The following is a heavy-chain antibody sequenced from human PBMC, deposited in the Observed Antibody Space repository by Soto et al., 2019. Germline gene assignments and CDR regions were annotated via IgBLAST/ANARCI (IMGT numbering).Heavy chain of an antibody. V-gene: IGHV3-23*01. CDR3: AKVGDYYGSGSYSSYFDY. Sequence: GGSLRLSCAASGFTFTSYAMSWVRQAPGKGLEWVSAISGRGGSTYYADSVKGRFTISRDNSKNTLYLQMNSLRAEDTVVYYCAKVGDYYGSGSYSSYFDYWGQGTLVTVSS. CDR1: GFTFTSYA. J-gene: IGHJ4*02. CDR2: ISGRGGST. D-gene: IGHD3-10*01.